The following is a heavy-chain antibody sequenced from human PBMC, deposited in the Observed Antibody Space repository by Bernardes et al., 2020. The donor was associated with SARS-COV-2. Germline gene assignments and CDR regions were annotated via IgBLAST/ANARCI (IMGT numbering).Heavy chain of an antibody. CDR3: ARPLAY. D-gene: IGHD6-6*01. Sequence: GSLRLSCTASGFIFSDSNMNWVRQAPGKGLEWISFISRSGSDMYYADSVRGRFTISRDNAKNSLYLQMNSLRGEDTAIYFCARPLAYGGQGTLVTVSS. CDR1: GFIFSDSN. CDR2: ISRSGSDM. J-gene: IGHJ4*02. V-gene: IGHV3-21*06.